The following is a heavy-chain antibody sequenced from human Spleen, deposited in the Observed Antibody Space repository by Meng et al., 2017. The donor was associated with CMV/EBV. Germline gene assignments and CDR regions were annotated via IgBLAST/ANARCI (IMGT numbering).Heavy chain of an antibody. CDR3: ARDVVLPCGTSCHLYLDY. CDR1: GYTFTSYG. Sequence: ASVKVSCKASGYTFTSYGISWVRQAPGQGLEWMGWISAYNGNTNYAQKLQGRVTMTTDTSTGTAYMELRSLRSDDAAIYYCARDVVLPCGTSCHLYLDYWGQGTLVTVSS. V-gene: IGHV1-18*01. D-gene: IGHD2-2*01. J-gene: IGHJ4*02. CDR2: ISAYNGNT.